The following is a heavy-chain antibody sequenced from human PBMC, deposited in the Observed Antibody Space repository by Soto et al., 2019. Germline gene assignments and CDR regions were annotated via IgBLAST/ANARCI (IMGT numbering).Heavy chain of an antibody. CDR2: MNPNSGNT. CDR1: GYTFTSYD. V-gene: IGHV1-8*01. Sequence: GASVKVSCKASGYTFTSYDINWVRQATGQGLEWMGWMNPNSGNTGYAQKFQGRVTMTRNTSISTAYMELSSLRSEDTAVYYCARTNFSPVLGYCSGGSCYPSGYYYMDVWGKGTTVTVSS. D-gene: IGHD2-15*01. CDR3: ARTNFSPVLGYCSGGSCYPSGYYYMDV. J-gene: IGHJ6*03.